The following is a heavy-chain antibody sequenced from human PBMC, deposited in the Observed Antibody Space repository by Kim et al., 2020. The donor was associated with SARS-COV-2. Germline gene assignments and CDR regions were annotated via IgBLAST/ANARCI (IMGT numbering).Heavy chain of an antibody. CDR2: ISSSSTAI. Sequence: GGSLRLSCAASGFTFNSYSMNWVRQAPGKGLEWVSYISSSSTAIYYADSVRGRFTISRDNAKNSLYLQMNSLRADDTAVYYCAGRLDYLGQGILFTVSS. J-gene: IGHJ4*02. CDR1: GFTFNSYS. CDR3: AGRLDY. V-gene: IGHV3-48*01.